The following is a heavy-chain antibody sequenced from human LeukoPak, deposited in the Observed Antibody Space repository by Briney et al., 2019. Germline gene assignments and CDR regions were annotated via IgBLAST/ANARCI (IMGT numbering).Heavy chain of an antibody. J-gene: IGHJ4*02. CDR1: GFTFGIYA. CDR3: GKTTTGYSSGQKPAWPVDY. CDR2: IFGSGGSA. Sequence: GGSLRLSCAASGFTFGIYAMNWVRQAPGKGLEWVAGIFGSGGSAHYADSAKGRFTISRDNSKNTVYLQINRLRAEDTAVYYCGKTTTGYSSGQKPAWPVDYWGQGTLVTVSS. D-gene: IGHD6-19*01. V-gene: IGHV3-23*01.